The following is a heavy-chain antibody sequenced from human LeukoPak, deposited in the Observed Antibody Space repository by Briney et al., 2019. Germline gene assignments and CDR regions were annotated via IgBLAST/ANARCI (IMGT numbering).Heavy chain of an antibody. CDR3: ARGRSVVPAAMWHNIDY. CDR2: INHSGST. CDR1: GGSFSGYY. Sequence: SETLSLTCAVYGGSFSGYYWSWIRQPPGKGLEWIGEINHSGSTNYNPSLKSRVTISVDTSKNQFSLKLSSVTAADTAVYYCARGRSVVPAAMWHNIDYWGQGTLVTVSS. D-gene: IGHD2-2*01. V-gene: IGHV4-34*01. J-gene: IGHJ4*02.